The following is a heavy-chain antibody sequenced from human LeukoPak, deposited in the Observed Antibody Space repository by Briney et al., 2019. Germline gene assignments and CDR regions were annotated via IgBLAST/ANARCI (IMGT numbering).Heavy chain of an antibody. Sequence: SETLSLTCTVSGGSISSYYWSWIRQPPGKGLEWIGYIYYSGSTNYNPSLKSRVTISVDTSKNQFSLKWSSVTAADTAVYHCASRKLGNDYWGQGTLVTVSS. D-gene: IGHD7-27*01. CDR2: IYYSGST. V-gene: IGHV4-59*01. J-gene: IGHJ4*02. CDR3: ASRKLGNDY. CDR1: GGSISSYY.